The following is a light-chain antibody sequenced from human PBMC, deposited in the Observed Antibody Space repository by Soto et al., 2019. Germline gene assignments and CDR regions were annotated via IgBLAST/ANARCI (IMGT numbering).Light chain of an antibody. CDR2: EVS. CDR3: SSYSRSSTLRV. V-gene: IGLV2-14*01. CDR1: DSDIGSHNY. Sequence: QSVLTQPASLSGSPGQSITISCTGTDSDIGSHNYVPWYQQHPGKAPKLMIFEVSNRPSGVSNRFSGSKSGSTASLTISGLQTEDEADYYCSSYSRSSTLRVFGSGTKVTVL. J-gene: IGLJ1*01.